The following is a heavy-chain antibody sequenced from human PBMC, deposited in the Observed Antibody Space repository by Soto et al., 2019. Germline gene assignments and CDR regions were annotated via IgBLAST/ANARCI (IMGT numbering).Heavy chain of an antibody. CDR2: IRSKAYGGTT. V-gene: IGHV3-49*03. CDR1: GFTFGDYA. D-gene: IGHD3-22*01. J-gene: IGHJ4*02. CDR3: NRKKNNDYDSSGYYFVFDY. Sequence: GGSLRLSCTASGFTFGDYAMSWFRQAPGKGLEWVGFIRSKAYGGTTEYAASVKGRFTISRDDSKSIAYLQMNSLKTEDTAVYYCNRKKNNDYDSSGYYFVFDYSGKGPLVTVAS.